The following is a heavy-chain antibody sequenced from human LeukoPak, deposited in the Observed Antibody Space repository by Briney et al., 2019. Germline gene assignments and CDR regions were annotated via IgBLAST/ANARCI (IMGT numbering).Heavy chain of an antibody. CDR2: IYYSGST. Sequence: SETLSLTCTVSGGSISSSSYYWGWIRQPPGKGLEWIGSIYYSGSTNYNPSLKSRVTISVDTSKNQFSLKLSSVTAADTAVYYCARAGGSSTSLAFDYWGQGTLVTVSS. V-gene: IGHV4-39*07. D-gene: IGHD2-2*01. CDR3: ARAGGSSTSLAFDY. CDR1: GGSISSSSYY. J-gene: IGHJ4*02.